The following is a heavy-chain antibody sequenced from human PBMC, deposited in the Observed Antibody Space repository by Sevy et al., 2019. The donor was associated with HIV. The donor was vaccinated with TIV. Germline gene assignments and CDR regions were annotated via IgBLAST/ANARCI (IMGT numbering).Heavy chain of an antibody. D-gene: IGHD3-10*01. V-gene: IGHV3-23*01. CDR2: ISGSGGRT. CDR3: AKPTSYVYGSSSDPLPYSRNDY. CDR1: GFTFTSYA. Sequence: GGSLRLSCAASGFTFTSYAMSWVRQAPGKGLEWVSAISGSGGRTYYADSVKGRFTISRDNSKNTLNLQMNSLRAEDTAIYYCAKPTSYVYGSSSDPLPYSRNDYWGQGTLVTVS. J-gene: IGHJ4*02.